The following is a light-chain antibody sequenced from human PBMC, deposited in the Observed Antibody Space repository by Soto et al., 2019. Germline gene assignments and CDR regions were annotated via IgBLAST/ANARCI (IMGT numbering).Light chain of an antibody. CDR2: DVI. CDR1: SSDIGAFNH. Sequence: QSVLTQPASVSDSPGQSITISCIGTSSDIGAFNHVSWHQQHPGKAPKLIIYDVINRPSGVSNRFSGSKTGNTASLIISGLQAEDEADYYCSSYTSSSSYVFGSGTKLTV. J-gene: IGLJ1*01. CDR3: SSYTSSSSYV. V-gene: IGLV2-14*03.